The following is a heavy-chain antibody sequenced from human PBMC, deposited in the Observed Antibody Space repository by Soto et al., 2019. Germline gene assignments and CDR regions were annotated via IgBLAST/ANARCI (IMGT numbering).Heavy chain of an antibody. CDR3: ARDKITGLIDY. Sequence: SETLSLTCSVSGDSISNSGYYWSWVRQHPGKGLEWIGYIYYSGSTYYNSSLKSRVTISVDTSKNQFSLKLTSVTASDTAVYYCARDKITGLIDYWGQGTLVTVSS. J-gene: IGHJ4*02. CDR1: GDSISNSGYY. CDR2: IYYSGST. V-gene: IGHV4-31*03. D-gene: IGHD2-8*02.